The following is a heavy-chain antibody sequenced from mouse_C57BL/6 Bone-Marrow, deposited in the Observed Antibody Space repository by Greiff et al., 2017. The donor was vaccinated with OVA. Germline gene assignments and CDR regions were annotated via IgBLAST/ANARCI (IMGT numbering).Heavy chain of an antibody. D-gene: IGHD2-3*01. CDR1: GFTFSDYY. Sequence: EVKLMESGGGLVQPGGSLKLSCAASGFTFSDYYMYWVRQTPEKRLEWVAYISNGGGSTYYPDTVKGRFPISRDNAKNTLYLQKSRLKSEDTAMYYCARQGGYYLYYAMDYWGQGTSVTVSS. V-gene: IGHV5-12*01. CDR3: ARQGGYYLYYAMDY. J-gene: IGHJ4*01. CDR2: ISNGGGST.